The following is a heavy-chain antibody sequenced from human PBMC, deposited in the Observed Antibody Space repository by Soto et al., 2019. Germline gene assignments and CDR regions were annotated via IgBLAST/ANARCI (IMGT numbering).Heavy chain of an antibody. CDR1: GYTFTSYY. J-gene: IGHJ6*02. D-gene: IGHD2-2*01. V-gene: IGHV1-46*01. CDR3: ARASDCSSTSCDYYYYYGMDV. CDR2: INPSGGST. Sequence: QVQLVQSGAEVKKPGASVKVSCKASGYTFTSYYMHWVRQAPGQGLEWMGIINPSGGSTSYEQKFQGRVPMTRDTSTGNVYMELSSLRSEDTAVYYCARASDCSSTSCDYYYYYGMDVWGQGTKVTVSS.